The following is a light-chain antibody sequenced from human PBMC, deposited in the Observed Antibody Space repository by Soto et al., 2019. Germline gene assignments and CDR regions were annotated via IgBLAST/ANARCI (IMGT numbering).Light chain of an antibody. CDR3: PQSYSSQRT. J-gene: IGKJ1*01. Sequence: DIQMTQSPSSLSASVGDRVTITCRTSQSVSNYLNWYQQKSGKAPKLLIYAASTLQNGVPSRFSGSGCERDLTLAISSLQPEDFAAYHCPQSYSSQRTVAHGTKVDIK. CDR2: AAS. V-gene: IGKV1-39*01. CDR1: QSVSNY.